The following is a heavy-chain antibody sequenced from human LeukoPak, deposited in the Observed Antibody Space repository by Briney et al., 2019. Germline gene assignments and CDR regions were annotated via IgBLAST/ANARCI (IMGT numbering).Heavy chain of an antibody. Sequence: SETLSLTCTVSGGSISSGGYYWSWIRQHPGKGLERIGYIYYSGSTYYNPSLKSRVTISVDTSKNQFSLKLSSVTAADTAVYYCAGALKYDFWSGCYSYYFDYWGQGTLVTVSS. CDR3: AGALKYDFWSGCYSYYFDY. J-gene: IGHJ4*02. V-gene: IGHV4-31*03. D-gene: IGHD3-3*01. CDR1: GGSISSGGYY. CDR2: IYYSGST.